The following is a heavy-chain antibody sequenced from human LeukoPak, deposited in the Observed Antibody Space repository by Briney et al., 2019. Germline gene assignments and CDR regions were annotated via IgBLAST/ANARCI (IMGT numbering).Heavy chain of an antibody. CDR1: GFTFSSYG. J-gene: IGHJ4*02. CDR2: IQYDGSNK. Sequence: GGSLRLSCVASGFTFSSYGMHWVRQAPGKGLEWVAFIQYDGSNKYYTDSVKGRFTISRDNSKNTLYLQMNSLRAEDTAVYYCTTAGVNVLAVAIYFDYWGQGTLVTVSS. V-gene: IGHV3-30*02. D-gene: IGHD6-19*01. CDR3: TTAGVNVLAVAIYFDY.